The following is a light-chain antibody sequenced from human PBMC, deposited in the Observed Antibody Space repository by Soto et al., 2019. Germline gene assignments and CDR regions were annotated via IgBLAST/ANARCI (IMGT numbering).Light chain of an antibody. CDR1: SSNIGSNT. CDR3: AAWDDSLNGYVA. CDR2: SNN. Sequence: QSVLTQPPSASGTPGQRVTISCSGSSSNIGSNTVNGYQQLPGTAPKLLIYSNNQRPSGVPDRFSGSKSGTSASLAISGLQSEDEADYYCAAWDDSLNGYVAFGGGTKLTVL. V-gene: IGLV1-44*01. J-gene: IGLJ2*01.